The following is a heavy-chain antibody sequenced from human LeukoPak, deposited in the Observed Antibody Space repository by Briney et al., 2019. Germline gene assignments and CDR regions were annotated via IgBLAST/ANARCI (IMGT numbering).Heavy chain of an antibody. Sequence: TCTVSGGSISSYYWSWIRQPPGKGLEWMGRIIPILGIANYAQKFQGRVTITADKSTSTAYMELSSLRSEDTAVYYCARDRYTSDSSGWYWGQGTLVTVSS. CDR2: IIPILGIA. J-gene: IGHJ4*02. V-gene: IGHV1-69*04. CDR3: ARDRYTSDSSGWY. CDR1: GGSISSYY. D-gene: IGHD3-22*01.